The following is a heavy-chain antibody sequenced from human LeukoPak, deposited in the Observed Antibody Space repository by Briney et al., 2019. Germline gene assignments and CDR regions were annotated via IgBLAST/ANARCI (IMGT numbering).Heavy chain of an antibody. D-gene: IGHD2-2*01. Sequence: PSETLSLTCTVSGGSISSYYWSWIRQPAGKGLEWIGRIYTSGGTNYNPSLKSRVTMSVDTSKNQFSLKLSSVTAADTAVYYCARVSTSDHYYYGMDVWGQGTTVTVSS. J-gene: IGHJ6*02. CDR1: GGSISSYY. CDR2: IYTSGGT. V-gene: IGHV4-4*07. CDR3: ARVSTSDHYYYGMDV.